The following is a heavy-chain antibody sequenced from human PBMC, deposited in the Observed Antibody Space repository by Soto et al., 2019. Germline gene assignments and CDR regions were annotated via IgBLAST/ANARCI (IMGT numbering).Heavy chain of an antibody. CDR3: ATVNYYDSSGPYYFDY. D-gene: IGHD3-22*01. Sequence: ASVKVSCKVSGYTLTELSMHWVRQAPGKGLEWMGGFDPEDGETIYAQKFQGRVTMTEDTSTDTAYMELSSLRSEDTAVYYCATVNYYDSSGPYYFDYWAQGTLVTVS. V-gene: IGHV1-24*01. J-gene: IGHJ4*02. CDR1: GYTLTELS. CDR2: FDPEDGET.